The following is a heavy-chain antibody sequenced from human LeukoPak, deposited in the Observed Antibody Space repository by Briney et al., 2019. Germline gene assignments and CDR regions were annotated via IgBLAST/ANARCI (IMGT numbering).Heavy chain of an antibody. CDR2: ISAYNGNT. J-gene: IGHJ4*02. Sequence: ASVKVSCKASGYTFTSYGITWVRQAPGQGLEWMGWISAYNGNTNYAQKFQGRVTMTTDPSTSTAYMELRSLRSDDTAVYYCARGAGGGPPLRVNDYWGQGSQFTVSS. D-gene: IGHD2-15*01. CDR3: ARGAGGGPPLRVNDY. V-gene: IGHV1-18*01. CDR1: GYTFTSYG.